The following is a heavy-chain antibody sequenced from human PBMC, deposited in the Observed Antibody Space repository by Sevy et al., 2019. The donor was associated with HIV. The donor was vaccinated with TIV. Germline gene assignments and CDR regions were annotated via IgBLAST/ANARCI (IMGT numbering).Heavy chain of an antibody. Sequence: QLGGSLRLSCAASGFTFSSHAMHWVRQAPGKGLEWMAAISYDGSSKYYADSVKGRFPISRDDSKNTLYLQMSSLRAGDTAVYYCARDGGYSVNFLPSGYWGQGTLVTVSS. CDR1: GFTFSSHA. J-gene: IGHJ4*02. D-gene: IGHD3-10*02. CDR3: ARDGGYSVNFLPSGY. V-gene: IGHV3-30-3*01. CDR2: ISYDGSSK.